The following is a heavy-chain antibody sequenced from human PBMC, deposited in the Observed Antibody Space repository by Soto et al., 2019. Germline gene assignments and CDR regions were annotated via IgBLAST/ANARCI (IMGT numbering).Heavy chain of an antibody. Sequence: GGSLRLSCAASGFMFSAYWMSWVRQAPGKWLEWVANIHGDGGKIYYVDSVKGRFTISRDNAKRSLYLQMNSLRAEDTAVYYCARDFYGGYTYGPGDYWGQGALVTVSS. CDR3: ARDFYGGYTYGPGDY. J-gene: IGHJ4*02. CDR1: GFMFSAYW. D-gene: IGHD5-18*01. V-gene: IGHV3-7*01. CDR2: IHGDGGKI.